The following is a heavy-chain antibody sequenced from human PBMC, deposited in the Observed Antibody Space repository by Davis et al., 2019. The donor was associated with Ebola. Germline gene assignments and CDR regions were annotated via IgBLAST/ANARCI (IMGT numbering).Heavy chain of an antibody. V-gene: IGHV3-23*01. D-gene: IGHD5-18*01. CDR2: ISGSGGST. J-gene: IGHJ4*02. CDR1: GFTFSSYS. Sequence: GESLKISCAASGFTFSSYSMNWVRQAPGKGLEWVSAISGSGGSTYYADSVKGRFTISRDNSKNTLYLQMNSLRAEDTAVYYCAKESASGYSYGCGDYWGQGTLVTVSS. CDR3: AKESASGYSYGCGDY.